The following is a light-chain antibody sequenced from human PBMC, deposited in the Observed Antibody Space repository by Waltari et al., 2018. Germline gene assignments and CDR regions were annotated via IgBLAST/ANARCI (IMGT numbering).Light chain of an antibody. V-gene: IGLV2-14*03. CDR1: NSDIGGFNY. CDR3: CSYTITSTLV. J-gene: IGLJ2*01. Sequence: QSALTQPASVSGSPGQSITISCTGTNSDIGGFNYLSWYQHHPGQAPTLILYDVTKRPSGVSYRFSGSKSGTTASLTISGLHTDDEADYYCCSYTITSTLVFGGGTKLTVL. CDR2: DVT.